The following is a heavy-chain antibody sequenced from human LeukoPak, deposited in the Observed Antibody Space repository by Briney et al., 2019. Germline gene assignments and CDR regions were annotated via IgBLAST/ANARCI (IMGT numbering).Heavy chain of an antibody. CDR3: VREYCSSTSCTADFDY. V-gene: IGHV1-69*04. D-gene: IGHD2-2*01. Sequence: ASVKVSCKASGGTFSSYTISWVRQAPGQGLEWMGRIIPILGIANYAQKFQGRVTITADKSTSTAYMELSSLRSEDTAVYYCVREYCSSTSCTADFDYWGQGTLVTVSS. CDR2: IIPILGIA. J-gene: IGHJ4*02. CDR1: GGTFSSYT.